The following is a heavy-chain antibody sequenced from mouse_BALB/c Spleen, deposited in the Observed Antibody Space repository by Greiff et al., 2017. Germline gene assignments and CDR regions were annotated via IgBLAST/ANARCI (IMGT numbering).Heavy chain of an antibody. Sequence: QVQLQQSGPGLVQPSQSLSITCTVSGFSLTSYGVHWVRQSPGKGLEWLGVIWSGGSTDYNAAFISRLSISKDNSKSQVFFKMNSLQANDTAIYYCARRSDGYDYFDYWGQGTTLTVSS. CDR3: ARRSDGYDYFDY. D-gene: IGHD2-2*01. CDR1: GFSLTSYG. J-gene: IGHJ2*01. CDR2: IWSGGST. V-gene: IGHV2-2*02.